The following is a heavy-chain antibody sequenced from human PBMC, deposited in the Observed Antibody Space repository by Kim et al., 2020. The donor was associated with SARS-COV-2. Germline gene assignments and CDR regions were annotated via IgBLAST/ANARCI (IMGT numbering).Heavy chain of an antibody. CDR2: IYHSGST. J-gene: IGHJ5*02. Sequence: SETLSLTCAVSGGSISSSNWWSWVRQPPGKRLEWIGEIYHSGSTNYNPSLKSRVTISVDKSKNQFSLKLSSVTAADTAVYYCARGAVVVAAPYNWFDPWGQGTLVTVSS. CDR1: GGSISSSNW. CDR3: ARGAVVVAAPYNWFDP. D-gene: IGHD2-15*01. V-gene: IGHV4-4*02.